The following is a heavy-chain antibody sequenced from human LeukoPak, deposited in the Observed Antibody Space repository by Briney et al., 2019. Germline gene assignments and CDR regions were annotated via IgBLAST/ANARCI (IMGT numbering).Heavy chain of an antibody. V-gene: IGHV3-73*01. J-gene: IGHJ3*02. CDR2: IDKKDNLYAT. D-gene: IGHD3-10*01. CDR1: GFTFSGSA. CDR3: ARDSGRFDVFDI. Sequence: PGGSLRLSCAASGFTFSGSAVHWVRQSSGKGLEWVGHIDKKDNLYATAYAESVKGRFTISRDNSKNTLYLQMNSLRAEDTAVYYCARDSGRFDVFDIWGQGTMVTVSS.